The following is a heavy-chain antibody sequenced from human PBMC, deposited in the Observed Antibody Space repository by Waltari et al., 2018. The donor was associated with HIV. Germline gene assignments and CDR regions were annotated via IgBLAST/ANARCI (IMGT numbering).Heavy chain of an antibody. CDR1: SGTFTSYA. J-gene: IGHJ4*02. D-gene: IGHD2-15*01. CDR3: ARDMGYCSGGSCYSPGY. V-gene: IGHV1-69*01. Sequence: QVQLVQAGAAVKKPGSSVKVFCKASSGTFTSYAISMVRPDPGQGLEWMGGIIPIFGTANYAQKFQGRVTITADESTSTAYMELSSLRSEDTAVYYCARDMGYCSGGSCYSPGYWGQGTLVTVSS. CDR2: IIPIFGTA.